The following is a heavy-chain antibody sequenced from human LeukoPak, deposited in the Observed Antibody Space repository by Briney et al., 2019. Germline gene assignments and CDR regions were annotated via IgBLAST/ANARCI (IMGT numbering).Heavy chain of an antibody. CDR3: ASADMAVAGLFDY. CDR1: GGSISSSSYY. V-gene: IGHV4-39*01. J-gene: IGHJ4*02. CDR2: IYYSGST. Sequence: SETLSLTCTVSGGSISSSSYYWGWIRQPPGKGLEWIGSIYYSGSTYYNPSLKSRVTISVDTSKSQFSLKLSSVTAADTAVYYCASADMAVAGLFDYWGQGTLVTVSS. D-gene: IGHD6-19*01.